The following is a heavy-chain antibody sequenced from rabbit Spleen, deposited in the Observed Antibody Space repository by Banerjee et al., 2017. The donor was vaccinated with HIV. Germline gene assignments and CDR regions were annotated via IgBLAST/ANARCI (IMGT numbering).Heavy chain of an antibody. CDR3: ARDTSSSFSSYGMDL. V-gene: IGHV1S40*01. D-gene: IGHD1-1*01. J-gene: IGHJ6*01. Sequence: QSLEESGGDLVKPGASLTLTCIASGVSFSVNSYMCWVRQAPGKGLEWIACIDTGSSGFTYFATWAKGRFTCSKTSSTTVTLQMTRLTAADTATYFCARDTSSSFSSYGMDLWVPGTLVTVS. CDR1: GVSFSVNSY. CDR2: IDTGSSGFT.